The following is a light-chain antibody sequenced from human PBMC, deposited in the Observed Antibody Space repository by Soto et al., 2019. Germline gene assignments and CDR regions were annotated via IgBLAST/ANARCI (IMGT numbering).Light chain of an antibody. CDR2: QVT. J-gene: IGLJ1*01. CDR1: GSDLAIYNY. CDR3: SSYTDSSNYV. Sequence: SALTQPASVSGSPGKSITISCTGNGSDLAIYNYVSWYQQQPGKAPKLMIYQVTNRPSGVSNRFSGSRSGNTASLTISGLQAEDEADYYCSSYTDSSNYVFGTGPTVTVL. V-gene: IGLV2-14*01.